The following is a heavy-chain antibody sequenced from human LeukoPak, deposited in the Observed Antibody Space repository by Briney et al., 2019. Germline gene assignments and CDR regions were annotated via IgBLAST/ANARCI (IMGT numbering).Heavy chain of an antibody. CDR1: GYSISSGYY. J-gene: IGHJ4*02. V-gene: IGHV4-38-2*02. D-gene: IGHD3-16*02. CDR3: ARVRDLVQF. Sequence: PSETLSLTCTVSGYSISSGYYWGWIRQPPGKGLEWIGSIYHSGSTYYNPSLKSRVTISVDTSKNQFSLKLSSVTAADTAVYYCARVRDLVQFWGQGTLVTVSS. CDR2: IYHSGST.